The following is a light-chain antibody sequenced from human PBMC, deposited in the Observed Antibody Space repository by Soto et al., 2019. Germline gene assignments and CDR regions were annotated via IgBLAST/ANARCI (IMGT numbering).Light chain of an antibody. CDR1: QSISTY. J-gene: IGKJ1*01. CDR3: QHYNSYSEA. V-gene: IGKV1-39*01. Sequence: DIQMTQSPSSLSESVGERVTITCRASQSISTYLNWFQQKPGKAPKLLIYAASSLPTGVPSRFSGSGSGTDFTLTISGLQREDFATYYCQHYNSYSEAFGQGTKVDIK. CDR2: AAS.